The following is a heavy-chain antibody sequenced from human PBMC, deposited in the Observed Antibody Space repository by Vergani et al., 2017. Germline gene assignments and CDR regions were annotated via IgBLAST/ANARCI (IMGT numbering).Heavy chain of an antibody. D-gene: IGHD3-10*01. J-gene: IGHJ5*02. CDR3: ARTEYYGSGSFDP. Sequence: EVQLVQSRAEVKRPGESLKISCKGSGYSFTNYWIGWVRQMPGKGLEWMGIIYPGDSDTRYSPSFQGQVTISADKSIGTAYLQWRSLKASDTAMYYCARTEYYGSGSFDPWGQGTLVTVSS. CDR2: IYPGDSDT. V-gene: IGHV5-51*01. CDR1: GYSFTNYW.